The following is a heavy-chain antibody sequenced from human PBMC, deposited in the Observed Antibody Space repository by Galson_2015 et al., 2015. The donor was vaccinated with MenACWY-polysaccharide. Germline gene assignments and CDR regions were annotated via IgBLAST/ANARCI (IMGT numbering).Heavy chain of an antibody. J-gene: IGHJ1*01. CDR3: TKDHGGSGWTNAY. CDR2: ITGSGGDT. D-gene: IGHD6-19*01. V-gene: IGHV3-23*01. Sequence: SLRLSCAASGFTFSSYTMRWVRQAPGKGLEWVSAITGSGGDTFYTDSVRGRFTISRDNARNTLYLQMNSLSAEDTAVYYCTKDHGGSGWTNAYCGQGTLGTVSS. CDR1: GFTFSSYT.